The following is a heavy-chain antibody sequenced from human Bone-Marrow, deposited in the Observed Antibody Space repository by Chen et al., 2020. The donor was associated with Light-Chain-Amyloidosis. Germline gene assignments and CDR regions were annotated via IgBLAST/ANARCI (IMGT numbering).Heavy chain of an antibody. CDR3: ARRRDGYNFDY. V-gene: IGHV5-51*01. J-gene: IGHJ4*02. CDR2: IYPDDSDA. Sequence: MGVIYPDDSDARYSPSFEGQVTISADNSITTAYLQWRSLKASDTAMYYCARRRDGYNFDYWGQGTLVTVSS. D-gene: IGHD5-12*01.